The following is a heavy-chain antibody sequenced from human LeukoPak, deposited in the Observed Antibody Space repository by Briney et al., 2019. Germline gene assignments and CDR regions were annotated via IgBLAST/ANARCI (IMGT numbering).Heavy chain of an antibody. Sequence: SETLSLTCTVSGYSISSGYYWGWIRQPPGKGLEWIGSIYHSGNTYYNPSLKSRVTISVDTSKNQFSLKLSSVTAADTAVYYCARAGYGDSDFDYWGQGTLITVSS. J-gene: IGHJ4*02. CDR1: GYSISSGYY. CDR3: ARAGYGDSDFDY. CDR2: IYHSGNT. V-gene: IGHV4-38-2*02. D-gene: IGHD4-17*01.